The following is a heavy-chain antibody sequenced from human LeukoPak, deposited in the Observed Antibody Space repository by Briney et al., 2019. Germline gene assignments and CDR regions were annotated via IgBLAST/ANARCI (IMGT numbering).Heavy chain of an antibody. CDR1: GFTFSSYS. CDR3: ARGYCSSTSCYNTGGAFDI. J-gene: IGHJ3*02. CDR2: ISSSSSTI. V-gene: IGHV3-48*01. Sequence: GGSLSLSCAASGFTFSSYSMNWVRQAPGKGLEWVSYISSSSSTIYYADSVKGRFTISRDNAKNSLYLQMNSLRAEDTAVYYCARGYCSSTSCYNTGGAFDIWGQGTMVTVSS. D-gene: IGHD2-2*01.